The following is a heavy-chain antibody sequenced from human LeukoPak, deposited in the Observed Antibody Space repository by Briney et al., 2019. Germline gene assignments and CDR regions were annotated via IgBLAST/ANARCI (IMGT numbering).Heavy chain of an antibody. CDR1: GFTFSSYA. CDR3: AKPLYYSVGYFDY. J-gene: IGHJ4*02. CDR2: ISGNGGST. Sequence: GGSLRLSCAASGFTFSSYAMSWVRQAPGKGLEWVSAISGNGGSTYYADSVKGRFTISRDNSKNTLYLQMNSLRAEDTAVYYCAKPLYYSVGYFDYWGQGTLVTVSS. V-gene: IGHV3-23*01. D-gene: IGHD2-21*01.